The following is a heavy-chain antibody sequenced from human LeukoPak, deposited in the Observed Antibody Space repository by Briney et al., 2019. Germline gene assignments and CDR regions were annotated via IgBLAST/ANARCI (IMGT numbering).Heavy chain of an antibody. Sequence: RASVKVSCKASGYTFTNYHMHWVRQAPGQGLEWMGIINPSGGSTSNPQKLQGRVTMTTDTSTSTAYMELRSLRSDDTAVYYCVRGPSYIVVVSSTVTGFDPWGQGTLVTVSS. D-gene: IGHD2-2*01. V-gene: IGHV1-46*01. CDR1: GYTFTNYH. J-gene: IGHJ5*02. CDR3: VRGPSYIVVVSSTVTGFDP. CDR2: INPSGGST.